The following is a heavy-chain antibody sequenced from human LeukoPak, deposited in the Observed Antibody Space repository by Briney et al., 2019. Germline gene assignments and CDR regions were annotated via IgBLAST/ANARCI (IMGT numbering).Heavy chain of an antibody. D-gene: IGHD2-8*01. CDR2: IRYDGSNK. J-gene: IGHJ4*02. CDR3: AKDLSRVLLMVYTTFDY. Sequence: GGSLILSCAGTGFSVSGNYMAWIRQAPGKGLEWVAFIRYDGSNKYYADSVKGRFTISRDNSKNTLYLQMNSLRTEDTAVYYCAKDLSRVLLMVYTTFDYWGQGTLVTVSS. V-gene: IGHV3-30*02. CDR1: GFSVSGNY.